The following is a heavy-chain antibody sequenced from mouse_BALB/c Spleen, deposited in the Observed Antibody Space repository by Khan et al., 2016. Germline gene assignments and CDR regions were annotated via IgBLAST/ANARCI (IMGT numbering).Heavy chain of an antibody. CDR3: TRHYYGSSFWFAY. D-gene: IGHD1-1*01. Sequence: EVELVESGGGLVQPGESLKLSCESNEYEFPSHDMSWVRKTPEKRLELVAAINSAGGDTYYPDTMERRIIISRDNTKKTLYLQMSSLRSEDTALYYCTRHYYGSSFWFAYWGQGTLVTVSA. V-gene: IGHV5-2*01. J-gene: IGHJ3*01. CDR1: EYEFPSHD. CDR2: INSAGGDT.